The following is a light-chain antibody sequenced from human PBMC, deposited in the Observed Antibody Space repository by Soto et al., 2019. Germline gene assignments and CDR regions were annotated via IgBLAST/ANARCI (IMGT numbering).Light chain of an antibody. Sequence: EIVLTQSPGTLSLSPGERATLSCRASQSVSSSYLAWYQQKPGQAPRRLIYGASIRATGIPDRFSGSGSGTDFTLTISRLEPEDFAVYYCQLYGSSVTFGGGTKVEIK. CDR1: QSVSSSY. V-gene: IGKV3-20*01. CDR3: QLYGSSVT. CDR2: GAS. J-gene: IGKJ4*01.